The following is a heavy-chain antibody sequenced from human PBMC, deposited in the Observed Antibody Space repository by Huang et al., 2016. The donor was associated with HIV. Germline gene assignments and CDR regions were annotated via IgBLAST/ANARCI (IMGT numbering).Heavy chain of an antibody. J-gene: IGHJ4*02. CDR1: GFTFRRYW. CDR3: TRGFRAKPWDY. D-gene: IGHD3-3*01. Sequence: EVHLVESGGGLVQPGRSLRLSCAASGFTFRRYWMHWVRQPPGRGLEWVANINQDGSERFYVDSVGGRFTISRDNANDSVSLQLNSLKGEDTAMYYCTRGFRAKPWDYWGQGSLVIVSS. CDR2: INQDGSER. V-gene: IGHV3-7*01.